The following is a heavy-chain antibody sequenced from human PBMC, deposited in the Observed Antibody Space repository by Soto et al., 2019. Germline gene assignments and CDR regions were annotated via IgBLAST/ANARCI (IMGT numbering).Heavy chain of an antibody. D-gene: IGHD6-6*01. CDR2: IIPIFGTA. V-gene: IGHV1-69*12. J-gene: IGHJ4*02. CDR1: GGTFSSYA. CDR3: ARYGEYSSRLEGYFDY. Sequence: QVQLVQSGAEVKKPGSSVKVSCKASGGTFSSYAISWVRQAPGQGLEWMGGIIPIFGTANYAQKFQGRVTITADDSTSTAYMELRSLSSEDTAVYYCARYGEYSSRLEGYFDYWGQGTLVTVSS.